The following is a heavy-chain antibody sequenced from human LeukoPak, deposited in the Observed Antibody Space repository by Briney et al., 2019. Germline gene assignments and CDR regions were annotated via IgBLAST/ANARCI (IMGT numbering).Heavy chain of an antibody. J-gene: IGHJ4*02. CDR1: GGSIGSYY. CDR2: IYYSGST. CDR3: AKDQLWAHFDY. D-gene: IGHD5-18*01. Sequence: SETLSLTCTVSGGSIGSYYWSWLRQPPGKGLEWIGYIYYSGSTNYNPSLKSRVTISVDTSKNQFSLKLSSVTAADTAVYYCAKDQLWAHFDYWGQGTLVTVSS. V-gene: IGHV4-59*12.